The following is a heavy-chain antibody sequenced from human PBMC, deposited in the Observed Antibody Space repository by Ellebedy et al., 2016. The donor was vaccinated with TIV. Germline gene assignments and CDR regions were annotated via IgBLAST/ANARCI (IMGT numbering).Heavy chain of an antibody. CDR3: ARHRGTDYGDYAGGAFDI. CDR2: IDPSDSYT. V-gene: IGHV5-10-1*01. Sequence: GESLKISXKGSGYSFTSYWISWVRQMPGKGLEWMGRIDPSDSYTNYSPSFQGHVTISADKSISTAYLQWSSLKASDTAMYYCARHRGTDYGDYAGGAFDIWGQGTMVTVSS. J-gene: IGHJ3*02. CDR1: GYSFTSYW. D-gene: IGHD4-17*01.